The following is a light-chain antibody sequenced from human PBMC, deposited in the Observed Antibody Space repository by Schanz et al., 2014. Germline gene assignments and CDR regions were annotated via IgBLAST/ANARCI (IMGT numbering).Light chain of an antibody. CDR3: QQYGSSPLYT. V-gene: IGKV3-20*01. Sequence: EIVLTQSPGTLSLSPGERGTLSCRASQSISSGYLAWYQQKPGQAPRLLMYGASNRASGTPDRFTGSGSGTDFTLTISRLEPEDFAVYYCQQYGSSPLYTFGQGTKLEIK. J-gene: IGKJ2*01. CDR1: QSISSGY. CDR2: GAS.